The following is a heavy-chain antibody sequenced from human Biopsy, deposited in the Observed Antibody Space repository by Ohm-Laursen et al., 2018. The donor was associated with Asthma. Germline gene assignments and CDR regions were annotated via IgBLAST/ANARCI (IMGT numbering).Heavy chain of an antibody. Sequence: SSVKVSCKASGGTFSSNSINWLRQAPGQGLEWMGGLIPVLGTPDHAQMFEGRVTITADEYTSTAFMELSSLSSEDTDVYYCARGYSGSDRIVYYYSGLEVWGQGTTVTVSS. V-gene: IGHV1-69*01. D-gene: IGHD5-12*01. CDR2: LIPVLGTP. CDR3: ARGYSGSDRIVYYYSGLEV. J-gene: IGHJ6*02. CDR1: GGTFSSNS.